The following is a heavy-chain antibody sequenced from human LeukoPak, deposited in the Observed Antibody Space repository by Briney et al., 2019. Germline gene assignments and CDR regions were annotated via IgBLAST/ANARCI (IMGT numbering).Heavy chain of an antibody. CDR3: ARGRKKMITFGGVIVINWFDP. D-gene: IGHD3-16*02. V-gene: IGHV1-18*01. CDR1: GYTFTSYG. J-gene: IGHJ5*02. Sequence: ASVKVSCKASGYTFTSYGISWVRQAPGQGLEWMGWISAYNGNTNYAQKLQGRVTMTRNTSISTAYMELSSLRSEDTAVYYCARGRKKMITFGGVIVINWFDPWGQGTLVTVSS. CDR2: ISAYNGNT.